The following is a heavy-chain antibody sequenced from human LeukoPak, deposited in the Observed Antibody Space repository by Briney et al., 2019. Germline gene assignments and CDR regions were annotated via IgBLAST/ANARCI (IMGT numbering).Heavy chain of an antibody. CDR2: INHSGST. CDR1: GGSFSGYY. CDR3: ASVPGSRRYYYYYGMDV. D-gene: IGHD1-14*01. Sequence: SETLSLTCAVYGGSFSGYYWSWIRQPPGKGLEWIGEINHSGSTNYNPSLKSRVTISVDTSKNQFSLKLSSVTAADTAVYYCASVPGSRRYYYYYGMDVWGQGTTVTVSS. J-gene: IGHJ6*02. V-gene: IGHV4-34*01.